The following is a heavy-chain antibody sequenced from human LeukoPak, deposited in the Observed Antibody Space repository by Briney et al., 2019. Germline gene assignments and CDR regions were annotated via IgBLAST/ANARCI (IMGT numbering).Heavy chain of an antibody. J-gene: IGHJ3*02. CDR1: GFTVSTNY. V-gene: IGHV3-23*01. D-gene: IGHD5-18*01. CDR2: ISGSGGST. Sequence: PGGSLRLSCAASGFTVSTNYMSWVRQAPGKGLEWVSAISGSGGSTYYADSVKGRFTISRDNSKNTLYLQMNSLRAEDTAVYYCAKGAGYSYGLSEDAFDIWGQGTMVTVSS. CDR3: AKGAGYSYGLSEDAFDI.